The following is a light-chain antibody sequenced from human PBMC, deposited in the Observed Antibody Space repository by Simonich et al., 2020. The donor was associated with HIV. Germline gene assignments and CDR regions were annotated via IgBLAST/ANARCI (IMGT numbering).Light chain of an antibody. J-gene: IGLJ2*01. CDR1: SSDVGGSNY. V-gene: IGLV2-14*03. Sequence: QSALTQPASVSGSPGQSITISCTGTSSDVGGSNYVSWYQHPPGNAPKLMIYDVSRRPSGVSNRFSGSKSGNTASLTISGLQAEDEADYYCSSYTSSSTWVFGRGTKLTVL. CDR3: SSYTSSSTWV. CDR2: DVS.